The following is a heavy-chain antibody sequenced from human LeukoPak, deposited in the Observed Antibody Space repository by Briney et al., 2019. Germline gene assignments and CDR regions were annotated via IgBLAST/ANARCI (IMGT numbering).Heavy chain of an antibody. J-gene: IGHJ3*01. Sequence: GGSLRLSCALSGFTVSSNYMTWVRQAPGKGLEWVSLIYPGGDAFYADPVKGRSTISRQNSQSTLYLQMNTVRPEDPAVYYCVRVAATIVWGQGTTVTVSS. CDR3: VRVAATIV. CDR2: IYPGGDA. CDR1: GFTVSSNY. V-gene: IGHV3-53*01. D-gene: IGHD5-12*01.